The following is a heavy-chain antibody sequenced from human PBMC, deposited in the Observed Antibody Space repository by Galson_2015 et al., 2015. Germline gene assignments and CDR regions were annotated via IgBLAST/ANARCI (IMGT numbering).Heavy chain of an antibody. D-gene: IGHD1/OR15-1a*01. CDR2: IYHSGST. CDR3: ARELGQNWYFDL. V-gene: IGHV4-4*02. J-gene: IGHJ2*01. Sequence: LSLTCDVSGGSISSSNWWTWVRQPPGKGLEWIGEIYHSGSTNYNPSLKSRVTISVDNSKNQFSLTLSSVTAADTAVYYCARELGQNWYFDLWGRGTLVTVSS. CDR1: GGSISSSNW.